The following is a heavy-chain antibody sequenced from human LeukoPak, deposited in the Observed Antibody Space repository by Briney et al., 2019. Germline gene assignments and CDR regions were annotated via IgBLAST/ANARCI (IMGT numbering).Heavy chain of an antibody. V-gene: IGHV3-30-3*01. CDR3: ARERSSGWYGNPFDY. J-gene: IGHJ4*02. D-gene: IGHD6-19*01. Sequence: GRSLRLSCAASGFTFSSYAMHWVRQAPGKGLEWVAVISYDGSNKYYADSVKGRFTISRDNSKNTLYLQMNSLRAEDTAVYYCARERSSGWYGNPFDYWGQGTLVTVSS. CDR2: ISYDGSNK. CDR1: GFTFSSYA.